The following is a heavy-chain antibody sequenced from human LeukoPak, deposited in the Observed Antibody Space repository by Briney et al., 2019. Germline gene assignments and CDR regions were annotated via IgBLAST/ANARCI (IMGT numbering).Heavy chain of an antibody. V-gene: IGHV3-30*02. CDR2: IRYDGSNK. CDR3: AKVASYYDSSGYRPRSYYYYYMDV. J-gene: IGHJ6*03. D-gene: IGHD3-22*01. Sequence: GGSLRLSCAASGFTFSSYGMHWVRQAPGKGLEWVAFIRYDGSNKYYADSVKGRFTISRNNSKNTLYLQMNSLRAEDTAVYYCAKVASYYDSSGYRPRSYYYYYMDVWGKGTTVTVSS. CDR1: GFTFSSYG.